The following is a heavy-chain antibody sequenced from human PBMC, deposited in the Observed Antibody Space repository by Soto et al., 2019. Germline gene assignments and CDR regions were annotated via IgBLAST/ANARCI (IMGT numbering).Heavy chain of an antibody. J-gene: IGHJ4*02. Sequence: GAGRTLGNPTPHLTLAGTFSGFKLSTSGVGVGWIRQPPGKALEWLALIYWNDDKRYSPSLKSRLTITKDTSKNQVVLTMTNMDPVDTDTYYCAHTSYYYDSSGYMTGYWGQGTLDTVSS. CDR3: AHTSYYYDSSGYMTGY. D-gene: IGHD3-22*01. V-gene: IGHV2-5*01. CDR1: GFKLSTSGVG. CDR2: IYWNDDK.